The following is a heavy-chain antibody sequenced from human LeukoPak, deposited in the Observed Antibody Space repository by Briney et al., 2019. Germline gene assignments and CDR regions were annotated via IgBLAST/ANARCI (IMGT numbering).Heavy chain of an antibody. CDR2: INPNSGGT. CDR1: GYILTNYA. CDR3: ARRWLQPYSYYYFDY. V-gene: IGHV1-2*02. Sequence: ASVKVSCKASGYILTNYAMNWVRQAPGQGLEWMGWINPNSGGTNYAQKFQGRVTMTRDTSISTACMELSRLGSDDTAVYYCARRWLQPYSYYYFDYWGQGTLVTVSS. D-gene: IGHD2-21*01. J-gene: IGHJ4*02.